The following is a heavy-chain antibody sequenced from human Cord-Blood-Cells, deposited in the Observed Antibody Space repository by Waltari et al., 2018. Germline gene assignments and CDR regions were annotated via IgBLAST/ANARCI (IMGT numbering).Heavy chain of an antibody. CDR2: IKHSGIT. J-gene: IGHJ3*02. Sequence: QVQLQQWGAGLLKPSETLSLTCAVYGGSFSGYYWSWIRQPPGKGLEWIGEIKHSGITNYNPSLKSRVTRSVGTSKNQFSLKLSSVTAADTAVYYCARGEDGSWSYYDAFDIWGQGTMVTVSS. V-gene: IGHV4-34*01. CDR1: GGSFSGYY. D-gene: IGHD3-10*01. CDR3: ARGEDGSWSYYDAFDI.